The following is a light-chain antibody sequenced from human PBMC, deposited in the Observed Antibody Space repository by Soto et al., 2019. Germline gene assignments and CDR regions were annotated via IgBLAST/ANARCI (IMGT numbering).Light chain of an antibody. V-gene: IGKV3-20*01. Sequence: EIVLTQSPGTLSLSPGERATLSCRASQSVSSSYLAWYQQKPGQAPRLLIYGVSSRATGIPDRFSGSGSGTDFTLTISRLEPEDFAVYFCQQYVNSPLTFGGGTKADIK. CDR2: GVS. CDR3: QQYVNSPLT. J-gene: IGKJ4*01. CDR1: QSVSSSY.